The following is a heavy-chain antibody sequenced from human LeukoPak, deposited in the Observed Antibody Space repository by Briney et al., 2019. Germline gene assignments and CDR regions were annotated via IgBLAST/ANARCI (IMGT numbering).Heavy chain of an antibody. J-gene: IGHJ4*02. CDR1: GGSISSYY. D-gene: IGHD3-22*01. V-gene: IGHV4-59*01. CDR3: ASPGVVIGYFDY. Sequence: SETLSLTCTVPGGSISSYYWSWIRQPPGKGLEWIGYIYYSGSTNYNPSLKSRVTISVDTSKNQFSLKLSSVTAADTAVYYCASPGVVIGYFDYWGQGTLVTVSS. CDR2: IYYSGST.